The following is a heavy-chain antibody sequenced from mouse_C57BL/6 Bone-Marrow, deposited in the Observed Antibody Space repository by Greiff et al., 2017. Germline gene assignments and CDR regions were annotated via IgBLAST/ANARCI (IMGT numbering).Heavy chain of an antibody. CDR1: GFTFSSYA. CDR3: AREITTVLGDY. D-gene: IGHD1-1*01. J-gene: IGHJ2*01. Sequence: VKLVESGGGLVKPGGSLKLSCAASGFTFSSYAMSWVRQTPGKRLEWVATISDGGSYTYYPDNVKGRFTISRDNAKNNLYLQMSHLKSEDTAMYYCAREITTVLGDYWGQGTTLTVSS. CDR2: ISDGGSYT. V-gene: IGHV5-4*03.